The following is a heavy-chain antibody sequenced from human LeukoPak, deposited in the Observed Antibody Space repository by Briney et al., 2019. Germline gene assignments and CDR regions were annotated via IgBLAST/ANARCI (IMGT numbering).Heavy chain of an antibody. CDR3: ANHRLGYDSSGYYA. J-gene: IGHJ5*02. CDR1: GFTFSSYA. V-gene: IGHV3-23*01. D-gene: IGHD3-22*01. CDR2: ISGSGGST. Sequence: GGSLRLSCAASGFTFSSYAMSWVRQAPGKGLEWVSAISGSGGSTYYVDSVKGRFTISRDNSKNTLYLQMNSLRAEDTAVYYCANHRLGYDSSGYYAWGQGTLVTVSS.